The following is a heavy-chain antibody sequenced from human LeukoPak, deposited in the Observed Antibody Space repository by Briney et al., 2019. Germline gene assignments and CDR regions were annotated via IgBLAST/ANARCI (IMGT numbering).Heavy chain of an antibody. Sequence: GGSLRLSCAASGFTFSSYAMSWVRQAPGKGLEWVSAISGSGGSTYYADSVEGRFTISRDNSKNTLYLQMNSLRAEDTAVYYCARDAYGDYRFDYWGQGTLVTVSS. J-gene: IGHJ4*02. D-gene: IGHD4-17*01. CDR3: ARDAYGDYRFDY. CDR2: ISGSGGST. CDR1: GFTFSSYA. V-gene: IGHV3-23*01.